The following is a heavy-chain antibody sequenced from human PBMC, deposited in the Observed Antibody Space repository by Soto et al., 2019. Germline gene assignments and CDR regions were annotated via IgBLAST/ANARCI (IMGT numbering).Heavy chain of an antibody. V-gene: IGHV1-24*01. J-gene: IGHJ4*02. Sequence: AVKVSCKVSGSTLTELSMHWVRQAPGKGLEWMGGFDPEDGETLYAQKFQGRVTMTEDTSTDTAYMELSSLRSEDTAVYYCACPSAAHYYGSGSSFDYWGQGTLVTVSS. D-gene: IGHD3-10*01. CDR1: GSTLTELS. CDR2: FDPEDGET. CDR3: ACPSAAHYYGSGSSFDY.